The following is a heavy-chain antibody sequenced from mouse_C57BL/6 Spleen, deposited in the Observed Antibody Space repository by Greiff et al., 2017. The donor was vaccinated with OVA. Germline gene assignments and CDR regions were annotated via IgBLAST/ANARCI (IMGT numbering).Heavy chain of an antibody. Sequence: VQLQESGPGLVVPSQSLSITCTVSGFSLTSYAISWVRQPPGKGLEWLGVIWTGGGTNYNSALKSRLSISKDNSKSQVFLKMNGLQTDDTARYDGDCDYGNYNAMDYWGQGTSVTVSS. V-gene: IGHV2-9-1*01. J-gene: IGHJ4*01. CDR1: GFSLTSYA. D-gene: IGHD2-1*01. CDR2: IWTGGGT. CDR3: DCDYGNYNAMDY.